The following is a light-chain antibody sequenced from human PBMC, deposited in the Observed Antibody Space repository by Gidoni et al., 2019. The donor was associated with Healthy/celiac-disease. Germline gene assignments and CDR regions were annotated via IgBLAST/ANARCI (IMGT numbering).Light chain of an antibody. CDR2: EGS. J-gene: IGLJ3*02. V-gene: IGLV2-23*03. CDR3: CSYAGSSTFERV. Sequence: QSALTQPAPGSGSPGQSITISCTGTSSDVGSYNLVSWYQQHPGKAPKLMIYEGSKRPSGVSNRFSGSKSGNTASLTISGLQAEDEADYYCCSYAGSSTFERVFGGGTKLTVL. CDR1: SSDVGSYNL.